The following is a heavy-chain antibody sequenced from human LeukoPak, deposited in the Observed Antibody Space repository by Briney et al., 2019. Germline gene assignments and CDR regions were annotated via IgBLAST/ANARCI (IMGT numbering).Heavy chain of an antibody. Sequence: SVKVSCKASGGTFNSYGIIWVRQAPGQGLEWMGGIIPILGTANYAQKFQGRVTISADKSTSTAYMGLSSLRSEDTAVYYCAREGYSYGGGFDYWGQGTLVTVSS. V-gene: IGHV1-69*10. J-gene: IGHJ4*02. CDR3: AREGYSYGGGFDY. D-gene: IGHD5-18*01. CDR1: GGTFNSYG. CDR2: IIPILGTA.